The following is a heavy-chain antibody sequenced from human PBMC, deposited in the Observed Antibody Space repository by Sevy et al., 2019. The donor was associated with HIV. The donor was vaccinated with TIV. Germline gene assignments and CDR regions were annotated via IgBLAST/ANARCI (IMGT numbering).Heavy chain of an antibody. V-gene: IGHV1-3*04. CDR3: ARDFCSGGSCYSAFVY. D-gene: IGHD2-15*01. CDR2: VNTRTGDT. J-gene: IGHJ4*02. CDR1: GYTFNNYI. Sequence: ASVKVSCKASGYTFNNYIMYWVRQASGQSLECVGWVNTRTGDTKYSQKFQGRVSISSDTSASTTYMEFNTLRSEDTAVYYCARDFCSGGSCYSAFVYWGQGTLVTVSS.